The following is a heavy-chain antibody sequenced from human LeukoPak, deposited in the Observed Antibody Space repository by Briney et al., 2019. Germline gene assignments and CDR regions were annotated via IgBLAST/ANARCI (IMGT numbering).Heavy chain of an antibody. Sequence: GGSLRLSCAASGFTFSSYAMSWVRQAPGKGLEWVSTISGSGGSTYYADSVKGRFTISRDNSKNTLYLQMNSLRAEDTAVYYCARGVDYYENSGTIDYWGQGTLVTVSS. CDR1: GFTFSSYA. V-gene: IGHV3-23*01. J-gene: IGHJ4*02. CDR2: ISGSGGST. CDR3: ARGVDYYENSGTIDY. D-gene: IGHD3-22*01.